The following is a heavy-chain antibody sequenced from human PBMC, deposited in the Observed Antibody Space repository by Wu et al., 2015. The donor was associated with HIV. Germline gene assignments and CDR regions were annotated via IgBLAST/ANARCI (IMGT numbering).Heavy chain of an antibody. CDR3: ARQLTVTTEKPFDY. Sequence: QVHLVQSGAEVRKPGASVRVSCKASGYLFSTYDINWVRQAPGQGLEWMGWISSYSGNTDYSQKFQGRLTMTTDTSTNTAYMELRSLTSDDTAVYYCARQLTVTTEKPFDYWGQGTLVTVSS. V-gene: IGHV1-18*01. CDR2: ISSYSGNT. D-gene: IGHD4-17*01. CDR1: GYLFSTYD. J-gene: IGHJ4*02.